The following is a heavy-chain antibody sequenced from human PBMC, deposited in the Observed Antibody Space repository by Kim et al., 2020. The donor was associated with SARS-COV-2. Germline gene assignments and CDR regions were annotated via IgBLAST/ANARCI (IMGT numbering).Heavy chain of an antibody. V-gene: IGHV3-7*01. J-gene: IGHJ4*02. CDR2: KTDGSEK. Sequence: KTDGSEKYYVDSVKGRFTISRDNAKNSLYLQMNSLRAEDTAVYYCGRGSWWGQGTLVIVSS. CDR3: GRGSW.